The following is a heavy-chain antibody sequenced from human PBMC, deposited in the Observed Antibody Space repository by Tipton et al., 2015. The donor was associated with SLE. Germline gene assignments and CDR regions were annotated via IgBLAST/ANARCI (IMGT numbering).Heavy chain of an antibody. CDR2: IYYSGST. D-gene: IGHD6-13*01. Sequence: TLSLTCTVSGGSISSHYWSWIRQPPGKGLEWIGYIYYSGSTNYNPSLKSRFTISRDNAKNSLYLQMNSLRAEDTALYYCARVLYSSSWNFDYWGQGTLVTVSS. CDR3: ARVLYSSSWNFDY. CDR1: GGSISSHY. J-gene: IGHJ4*02. V-gene: IGHV4-59*11.